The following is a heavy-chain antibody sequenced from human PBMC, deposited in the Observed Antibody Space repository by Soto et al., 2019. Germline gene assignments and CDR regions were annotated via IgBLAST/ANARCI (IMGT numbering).Heavy chain of an antibody. CDR2: IIPIFGTA. CDR1: GGTFSSYA. CDR3: ARDMAAAAGTYYYYGMDV. D-gene: IGHD6-13*01. V-gene: IGHV1-69*13. Sequence: SVKVSCKASGGTFSSYAISWVRQAPGQGLEWMGGIIPIFGTANYAQKFQGRVTITADESASTAYMELSSLRSEDTAVYYCARDMAAAAGTYYYYGMDVWGQGTTVTVSS. J-gene: IGHJ6*02.